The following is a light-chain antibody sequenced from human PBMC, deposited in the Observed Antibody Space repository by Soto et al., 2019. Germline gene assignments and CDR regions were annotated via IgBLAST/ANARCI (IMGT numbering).Light chain of an antibody. Sequence: EIVMPQSPPSLTVTPGEPASISCRSSQRLLHSNGNNFLDWYLQKPGQSPQLLIYLGSNRASGVTDRVSGSGAGTDVTLKISRVEAEDVGVYYCMQAVQTPYTFGQGTKLEIK. V-gene: IGKV2-28*01. CDR2: LGS. J-gene: IGKJ2*01. CDR3: MQAVQTPYT. CDR1: QRLLHSNGNNF.